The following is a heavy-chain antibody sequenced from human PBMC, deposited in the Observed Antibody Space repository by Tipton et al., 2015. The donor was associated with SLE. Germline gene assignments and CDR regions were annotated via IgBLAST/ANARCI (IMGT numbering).Heavy chain of an antibody. Sequence: SLRLSCAASGFTFSSYEMNWVRKAPGKGLEWLSFISSNAFTTYYADSVRGRFSISRDNAKNSVYLQMNRLRVEDTALYYCARDSAYTAASDSWGRGTLVTVSS. D-gene: IGHD5-18*01. J-gene: IGHJ4*02. CDR1: GFTFSSYE. CDR2: ISSNAFTT. V-gene: IGHV3-48*03. CDR3: ARDSAYTAASDS.